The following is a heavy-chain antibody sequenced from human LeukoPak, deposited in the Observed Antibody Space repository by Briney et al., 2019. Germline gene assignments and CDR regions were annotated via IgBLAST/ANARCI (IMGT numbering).Heavy chain of an antibody. Sequence: SETLSLTCTVSGYSLSSGYYWGWIRQPPGKGLEWIGSIYHSGSTYYNPSLKSRVTISVDTSKNQFSLKLSSVTAADTAVYYCARADPIAVAGTGCYFDLWGRGTLVTVSP. D-gene: IGHD6-19*01. CDR1: GYSLSSGYY. J-gene: IGHJ2*01. V-gene: IGHV4-38-2*02. CDR3: ARADPIAVAGTGCYFDL. CDR2: IYHSGST.